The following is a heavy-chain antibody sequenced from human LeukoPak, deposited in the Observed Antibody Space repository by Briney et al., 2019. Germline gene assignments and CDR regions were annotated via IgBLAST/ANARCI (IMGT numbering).Heavy chain of an antibody. J-gene: IGHJ4*02. CDR1: GFTFGDYT. V-gene: IGHV3-49*03. Sequence: GGSLTLSCTASGFTFGDYTMKWFRQAPGKGLGWLVFIRSEDYGGTPKYAAAVKDRISISRDDSTCNAYLQMNSLKTEDTAVYYCTREWELPGSDFDYWGQGTLVTVSS. D-gene: IGHD1-26*01. CDR2: IRSEDYGGTP. CDR3: TREWELPGSDFDY.